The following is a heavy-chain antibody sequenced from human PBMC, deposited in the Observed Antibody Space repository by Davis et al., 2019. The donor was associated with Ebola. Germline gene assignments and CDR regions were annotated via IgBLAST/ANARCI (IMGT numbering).Heavy chain of an antibody. CDR2: IKPSGGST. CDR3: ASGLRARGGGLLDYYYYYGMDV. D-gene: IGHD3-22*01. Sequence: ASVKVSCKASGYTFTSYYMHWVRQAPGQGLEWMGIIKPSGGSTSYAQKFQGRVTMTRDTSTSTVYMELSSLRSEDTAVYYCASGLRARGGGLLDYYYYYGMDVWGQGTTVTVSS. V-gene: IGHV1-46*01. J-gene: IGHJ6*02. CDR1: GYTFTSYY.